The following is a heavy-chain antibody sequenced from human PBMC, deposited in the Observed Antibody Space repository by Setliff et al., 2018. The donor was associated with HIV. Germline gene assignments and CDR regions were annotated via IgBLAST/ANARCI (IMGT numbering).Heavy chain of an antibody. D-gene: IGHD3-3*01. Sequence: PSETLSLTCTVSGGSINSGGYYWSWIRQHPGKGLEWIGYVYYSVSTFYNPSLKSRVTISLDTSKNQFSLKLRSVTAADTAVYYCVSGPLSGYGYYFDYWGQGALVTVSS. J-gene: IGHJ4*02. V-gene: IGHV4-30-4*08. CDR1: GGSINSGGYY. CDR2: VYYSVST. CDR3: VSGPLSGYGYYFDY.